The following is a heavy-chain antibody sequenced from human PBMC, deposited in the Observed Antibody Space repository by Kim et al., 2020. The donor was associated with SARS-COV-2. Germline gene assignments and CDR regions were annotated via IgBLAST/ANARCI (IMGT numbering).Heavy chain of an antibody. Sequence: GGSLRLSCAASGFTFSSYGMHWVRQAPGKGLEWVAVISYDGSNKYYADSVKGRFTISRDNSKNTLYLQMNSLRAEDTAVYYCAKTVRSYGMDVWGQGTTVTVSS. J-gene: IGHJ6*02. CDR3: AKTVRSYGMDV. CDR2: ISYDGSNK. CDR1: GFTFSSYG. V-gene: IGHV3-30*18.